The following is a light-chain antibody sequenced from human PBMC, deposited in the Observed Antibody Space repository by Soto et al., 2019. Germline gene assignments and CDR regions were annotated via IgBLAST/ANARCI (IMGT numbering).Light chain of an antibody. CDR3: QQYNSYSWT. Sequence: DIQMTQSPSTLSASVGDRVTITCRASQSVSSWLAWYQQKPGKAPNLLIYDASTLESGVPSRFSGRGSGTEFTLTISSLPPGDFATYYCQQYNSYSWTFGQGTKVEIK. CDR2: DAS. V-gene: IGKV1-5*01. CDR1: QSVSSW. J-gene: IGKJ1*01.